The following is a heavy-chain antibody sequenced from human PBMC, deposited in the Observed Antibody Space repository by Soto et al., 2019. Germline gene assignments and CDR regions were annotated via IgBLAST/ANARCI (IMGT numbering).Heavy chain of an antibody. CDR1: GGSISSSNYH. CDR2: IYYSGST. Sequence: SETLSLTCTVSGGSISSSNYHWGWIRQPPGKGLEWIGSIYYSGSTYYNPSLKSRVTISADTSENQFSLNLSSVTAADTAVYYCARISGPWYYGLDVWGQGSTVTVSS. D-gene: IGHD6-19*01. V-gene: IGHV4-39*01. CDR3: ARISGPWYYGLDV. J-gene: IGHJ6*02.